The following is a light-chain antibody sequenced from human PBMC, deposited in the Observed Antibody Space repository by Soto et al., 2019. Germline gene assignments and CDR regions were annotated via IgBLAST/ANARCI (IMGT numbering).Light chain of an antibody. Sequence: QYALTQPPSASGSPGQSVTISCTGTSSDVGGYNYVSWYQQQPGKATKLMIYEVSKRPSGVPDRFSGSKSGNTASLTVSGLQAEDEADYYCSSYAGSNRVVGGGTKLPVL. V-gene: IGLV2-8*01. CDR1: SSDVGGYNY. J-gene: IGLJ2*01. CDR3: SSYAGSNRV. CDR2: EVS.